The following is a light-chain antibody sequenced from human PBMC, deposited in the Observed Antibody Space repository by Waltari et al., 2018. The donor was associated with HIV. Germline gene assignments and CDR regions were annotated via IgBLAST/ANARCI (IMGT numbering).Light chain of an antibody. CDR1: SSDVGSYNL. J-gene: IGLJ7*01. Sequence: QSALTQPASVSGSPGQSITISCTGPSSDVGSYNLVSWYQQHPGRAPKLMIYEVSERPSGVSNRFSGSKSGNTASLTISGLQAEDEADYYCCSYAGSRTAVFGGGTQLTVL. V-gene: IGLV2-23*02. CDR2: EVS. CDR3: CSYAGSRTAV.